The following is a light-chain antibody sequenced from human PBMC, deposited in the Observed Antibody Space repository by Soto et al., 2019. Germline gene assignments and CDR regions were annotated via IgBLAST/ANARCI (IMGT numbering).Light chain of an antibody. CDR2: AAS. J-gene: IGKJ4*01. CDR1: QGISSY. CDR3: QQLNSYPLT. V-gene: IGKV1-9*01. Sequence: IQFTQSPSSLSASVGDRVTITCRASQGISSYLAWYQQKPGKAPKLLIYAASTLQSGVPSRFSSSGSGTDFTLTISSLQPEDFATYYCQQLNSYPLTFGGGTKVDIK.